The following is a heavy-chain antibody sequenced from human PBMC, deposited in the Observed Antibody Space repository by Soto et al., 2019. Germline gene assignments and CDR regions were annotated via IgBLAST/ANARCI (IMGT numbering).Heavy chain of an antibody. CDR2: INSDGSRT. J-gene: IGHJ4*02. V-gene: IGHV3-74*01. D-gene: IGHD3-3*01. CDR1: GFTFSSYW. Sequence: EVQLVESGGGLVQPGGSLRLSCAASGFTFSSYWMHWVRQAPGKGLVWVSRINSDGSRTSYADSVKGRFTISRDNAKNTLYLQMNSLRAEDTAVYYCARDSAYYDFWSGYWFFDHWGQGTLVTVSS. CDR3: ARDSAYYDFWSGYWFFDH.